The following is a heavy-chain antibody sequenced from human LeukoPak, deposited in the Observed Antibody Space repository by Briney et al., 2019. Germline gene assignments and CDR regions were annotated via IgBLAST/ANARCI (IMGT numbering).Heavy chain of an antibody. J-gene: IGHJ3*01. CDR2: IASSGRST. D-gene: IGHD5-24*01. CDR1: GFNFNDAA. V-gene: IGHV3-23*01. Sequence: HAGGSLRLSCAASGFNFNDAAMTWVRQAPGKGLEWVSLIASSGRSTYYTDSVRGRFTISRDNSKKTLSLQMNSLRVEDTAIYYCAKDIQLSAWGLGTMVTVSS. CDR3: AKDIQLSA.